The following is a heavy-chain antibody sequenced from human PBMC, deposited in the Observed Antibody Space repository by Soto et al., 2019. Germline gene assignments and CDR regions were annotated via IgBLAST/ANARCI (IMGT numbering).Heavy chain of an antibody. CDR2: ISYDGSNK. J-gene: IGHJ4*02. Sequence: GGSLRLSCAASGFTFSSYGMHWVRQAPGKGLEWVAVISYDGSNKYYADSVKGRFTISRDNSKNTLYLQMNSLRAEDTAVYYCAKGVTIFGVVIGPIDYWGQGTLVTVSS. D-gene: IGHD3-3*01. CDR1: GFTFSSYG. CDR3: AKGVTIFGVVIGPIDY. V-gene: IGHV3-30*18.